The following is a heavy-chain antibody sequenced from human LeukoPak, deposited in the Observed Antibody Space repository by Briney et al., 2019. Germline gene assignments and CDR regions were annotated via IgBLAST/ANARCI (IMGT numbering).Heavy chain of an antibody. CDR2: IYTNGGA. CDR3: AREPPGY. CDR1: GGSVTSGNYY. J-gene: IGHJ4*02. Sequence: SETLSLTCTVSGGSVTSGNYYWNWIRQPAGKGLEWIGRIYTNGGASYNPSLKSRVTISIDASKNQFSLKLSSVTTADTAVYYCAREPPGYWGQGILVTVSS. V-gene: IGHV4-61*02.